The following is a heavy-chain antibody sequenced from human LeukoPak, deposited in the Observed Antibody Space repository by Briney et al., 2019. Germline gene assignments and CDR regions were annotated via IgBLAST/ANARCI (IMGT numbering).Heavy chain of an antibody. CDR3: ARDASSGSFLNWFDP. J-gene: IGHJ5*02. CDR1: GFTFSSYW. V-gene: IGHV3-7*01. D-gene: IGHD1-26*01. Sequence: GGSLRLSCAASGFTFSSYWMSWVRQAPGKGLEWVANIKQDGSEKYYVDSVKGRFTISRDNAKNSLYLQMNSLRAEDTAVYYCARDASSGSFLNWFDPWGQGTLVTVSS. CDR2: IKQDGSEK.